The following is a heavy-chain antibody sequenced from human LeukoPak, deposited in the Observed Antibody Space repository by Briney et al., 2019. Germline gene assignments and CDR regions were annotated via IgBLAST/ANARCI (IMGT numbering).Heavy chain of an antibody. J-gene: IGHJ4*02. CDR2: IKSKTDGWTT. V-gene: IGHV3-15*01. Sequence: KPGGSLRLSCAASGFTFSNAWMSWVRQAPGKGLEWVGRIKSKTDGWTTDYAAPVKGRFTISRDDSKNTLYLQMNSLKTEDTAVYYCTTDQWGLRHYWGREPWSPSPQ. CDR3: TTDQWGLRHY. CDR1: GFTFSNAW. D-gene: IGHD4-17*01.